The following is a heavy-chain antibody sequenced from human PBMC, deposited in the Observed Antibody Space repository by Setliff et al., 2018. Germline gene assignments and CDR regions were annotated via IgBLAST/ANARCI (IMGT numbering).Heavy chain of an antibody. CDR3: ARLRGAFDY. CDR2: IYYSGST. D-gene: IGHD3-16*01. J-gene: IGHJ4*02. V-gene: IGHV4-59*01. Sequence: TSETLSLTCTVSGGSTSSYYWSWIRQPPGKRLEWIGYIYYSGSTNYNPSLESRVTISVDTSKNQFSLRLNSATAADTAVYYCARLRGAFDYWGQGTLVTVSS. CDR1: GGSTSSYY.